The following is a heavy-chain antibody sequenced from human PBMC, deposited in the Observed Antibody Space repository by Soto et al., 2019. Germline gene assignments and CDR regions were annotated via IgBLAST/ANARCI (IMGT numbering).Heavy chain of an antibody. CDR1: GITFSSYY. Sequence: PGGSLRLSCAVSGITFSSYYMNWVRQAAGKGLEWVSVIYAGTITYYADSVKGRFTIYRDNSKNTLNLEMNSLRVEDTAVYYCARIPYDNSGNIFDYWGQGTLVTVS. J-gene: IGHJ4*02. V-gene: IGHV3-53*01. CDR3: ARIPYDNSGNIFDY. D-gene: IGHD3-22*01. CDR2: IYAGTIT.